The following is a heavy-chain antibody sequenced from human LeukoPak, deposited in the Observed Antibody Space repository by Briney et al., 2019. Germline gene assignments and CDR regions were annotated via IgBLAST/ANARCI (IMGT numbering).Heavy chain of an antibody. J-gene: IGHJ2*01. V-gene: IGHV4-4*07. CDR1: GGSISSYY. D-gene: IGHD1-26*01. Sequence: SETLSLTCTVSGGSISSYYWSWIRQPAGKGLEWIGRIYTSGSTNYNPSLKSRVTMSVDTSKNQFSLKLNSVTAADPAVYDGARYLSRGATAPKSGGFDLWGRGTLVTVSS. CDR2: IYTSGST. CDR3: ARYLSRGATAPKSGGFDL.